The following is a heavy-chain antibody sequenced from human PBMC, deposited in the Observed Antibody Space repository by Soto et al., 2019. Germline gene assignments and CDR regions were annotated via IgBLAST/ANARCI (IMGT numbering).Heavy chain of an antibody. D-gene: IGHD6-13*01. Sequence: SETLSLTCAVYGGSFSGYYWSWIRQPPGKGLEWIGEINHSGSTNYNPSLKSRVTISVDTSKNQLSLKMSSVTAADTAVYYCAIGGGAAGTGRARYYYYGMDVWGQGTTVTVSS. V-gene: IGHV4-34*01. CDR1: GGSFSGYY. CDR3: AIGGGAAGTGRARYYYYGMDV. J-gene: IGHJ6*02. CDR2: INHSGST.